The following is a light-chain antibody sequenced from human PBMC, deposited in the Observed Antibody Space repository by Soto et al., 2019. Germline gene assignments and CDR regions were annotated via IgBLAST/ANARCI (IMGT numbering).Light chain of an antibody. CDR2: GNI. CDR1: SSNIGAGYD. J-gene: IGLJ2*01. CDR3: QSYDSSLSDSRV. V-gene: IGLV1-40*01. Sequence: QSVLTQPPSVSEAPGQRVTISCTGSSSNIGAGYDVHWYQQLPGTAPKLLIYGNINRPSGVPDRFSGSKSGTSASLAITGLQAEDEADYYCQSYDSSLSDSRVFGGGTKVTVL.